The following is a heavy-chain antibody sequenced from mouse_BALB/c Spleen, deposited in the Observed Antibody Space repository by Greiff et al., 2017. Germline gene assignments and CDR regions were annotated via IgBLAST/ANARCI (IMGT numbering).Heavy chain of an antibody. D-gene: IGHD2-14*01. CDR2: ISYDGSN. Sequence: EVQLQQSGPGLVKPSQSLSLTCSVTGYSITSGYYWNWIRQFPGNKLEWMGYISYDGSNNYNPSLKNRISITRDTSKNQFFLKLNSVTTEDTATYYCARGYYRYDDGYYYAMDYWGQGTSVTVSS. CDR1: GYSITSGYY. V-gene: IGHV3-6*02. J-gene: IGHJ4*01. CDR3: ARGYYRYDDGYYYAMDY.